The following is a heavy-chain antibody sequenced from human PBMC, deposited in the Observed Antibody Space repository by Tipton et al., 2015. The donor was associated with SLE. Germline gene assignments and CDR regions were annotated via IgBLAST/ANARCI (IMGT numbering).Heavy chain of an antibody. Sequence: TLSLTCTVSGGSISSHYWSWIRQPPGKGLEWIGYMYYSGSTNYNPALKSRVTISVDTSKNQFSLKLSSVTAADTAVYYCARGGPGGTFFDYWGQGTLVTVSS. V-gene: IGHV4-59*11. D-gene: IGHD2/OR15-2a*01. CDR3: ARGGPGGTFFDY. CDR1: GGSISSHY. CDR2: MYYSGST. J-gene: IGHJ4*02.